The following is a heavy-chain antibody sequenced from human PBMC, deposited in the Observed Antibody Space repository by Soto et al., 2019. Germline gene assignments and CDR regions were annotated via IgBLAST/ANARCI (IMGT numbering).Heavy chain of an antibody. CDR2: ISGSSGTI. CDR1: GFNLYSYS. CDR3: ARDFSGYRSSWHSFDY. V-gene: IGHV3-48*01. D-gene: IGHD6-13*01. J-gene: IGHJ4*02. Sequence: WGSLRLSCEASGFNLYSYSMNWVRQAPGKGLEWVSYISGSSGTIYYAGSVQGRFTISRDNAKNSLYLQMNSLRAEDTAVYYCARDFSGYRSSWHSFDYWGQGTLVTVSS.